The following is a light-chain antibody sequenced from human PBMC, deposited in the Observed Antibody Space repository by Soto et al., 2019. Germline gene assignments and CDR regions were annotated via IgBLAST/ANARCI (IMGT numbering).Light chain of an antibody. V-gene: IGKV3-20*01. CDR2: NAS. CDR1: QSVSNNY. J-gene: IGKJ5*01. CDR3: RHQGASPLT. Sequence: DIVVPPGPGNLPGSQRVGTAFSWGASQSVSNNYLAWYQQKPGQAPRLHIYNASDRQTGNPCGLSGPGSRTYLTITISTQVLADFGVYYFRHQGASPLTYGQGTRLEIK.